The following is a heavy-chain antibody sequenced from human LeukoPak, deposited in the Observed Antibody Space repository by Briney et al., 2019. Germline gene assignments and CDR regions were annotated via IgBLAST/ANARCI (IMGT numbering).Heavy chain of an antibody. D-gene: IGHD6-13*01. CDR3: TRDRQSSSWYVGYGNWFDP. J-gene: IGHJ5*02. CDR2: IYSSGST. V-gene: IGHV4-4*07. CDR1: GGSISSYY. Sequence: SETLSLTCTVFGGSISSYYWGWIRQPAGKGLEWIGRIYSSGSTKYNPSLKSRVTMSVDTSKNQFSLQLNSVTPEDTAVYYCTRDRQSSSWYVGYGNWFDPWGQGTLVTVSS.